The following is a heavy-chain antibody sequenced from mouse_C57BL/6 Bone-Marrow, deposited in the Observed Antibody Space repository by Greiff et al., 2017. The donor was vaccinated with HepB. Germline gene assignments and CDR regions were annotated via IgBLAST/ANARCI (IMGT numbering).Heavy chain of an antibody. J-gene: IGHJ1*03. CDR1: GYTFTSYD. CDR3: ARIGYYYGSSHGYFDV. V-gene: IGHV1-85*01. D-gene: IGHD1-1*01. CDR2: MYPRDGST. Sequence: QVQLQQSGPELVKPGASVKLSCKASGYTFTSYDINWVKQRPGQGLEWIGWMYPRDGSTKYNAKVKGKAPLTVDTSSSTAYLELHRQTSEDTAVYFCARIGYYYGSSHGYFDVWGTGTTVTVSS.